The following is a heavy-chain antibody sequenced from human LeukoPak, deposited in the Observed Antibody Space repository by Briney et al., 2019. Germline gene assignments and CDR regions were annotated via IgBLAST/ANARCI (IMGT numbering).Heavy chain of an antibody. CDR2: IYYSGST. D-gene: IGHD5-12*01. CDR1: GGSISSYY. J-gene: IGHJ4*02. CDR3: ARGDIVATIPYYFDY. Sequence: SETLSLTCTVSGGSISSYYWSWIRQPPGKGLEWIGYIYYSGSTNYNPSLKCRVTISEDTSKNQFSLKRSSVTAADTAVYYCARGDIVATIPYYFDYWGQGTLVTVSS. V-gene: IGHV4-59*01.